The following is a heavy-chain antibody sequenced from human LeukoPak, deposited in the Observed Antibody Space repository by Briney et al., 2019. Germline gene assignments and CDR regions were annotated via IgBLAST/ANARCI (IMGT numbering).Heavy chain of an antibody. CDR3: ARNIIVVVVAATNDAFDI. CDR2: ISSHSIYI. V-gene: IGHV3-21*01. D-gene: IGHD2-15*01. Sequence: GGSLRLSCAASGFTFRTYSMNWVRQAPGKGLEWVSTISSHSIYIYYADSLKGRFTISRDNAKNSLYLQMDSLRAEDTAVFYCARNIIVVVVAATNDAFDIWGQGTMVTVSS. J-gene: IGHJ3*02. CDR1: GFTFRTYS.